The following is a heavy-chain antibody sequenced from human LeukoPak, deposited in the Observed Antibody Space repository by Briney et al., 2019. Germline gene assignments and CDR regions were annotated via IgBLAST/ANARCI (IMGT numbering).Heavy chain of an antibody. V-gene: IGHV3-11*01. CDR1: GFTFSDCY. CDR2: ISSSGSTI. J-gene: IGHJ4*02. D-gene: IGHD1-26*01. Sequence: KPGGSLRLSCAASGFTFSDCYMSWIRQAPGKGLEWVSYISSSGSTIYYADSVKGRFTISRDNSKNTLYLQMNSLRAEDTAVYYCARDSGSYLFDYWGQGTLVTVSS. CDR3: ARDSGSYLFDY.